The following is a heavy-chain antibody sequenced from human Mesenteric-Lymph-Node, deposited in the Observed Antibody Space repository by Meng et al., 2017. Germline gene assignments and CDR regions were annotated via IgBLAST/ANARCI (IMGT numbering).Heavy chain of an antibody. J-gene: IGHJ5*02. Sequence: VPLQPWGAGLWKPSQTLSLSFACYGCSFSVYYWSWIRQPPGKGLEWIGKINHSGSTNSNPSLTRRVTISVDASKNQFSLKLSSATATDTAVYYCARRCGASAYNWFDPWGQGTLVTVSS. CDR2: INHSGST. V-gene: IGHV4-34*01. CDR3: ARRCGASAYNWFDP. CDR1: GCSFSVYY. D-gene: IGHD2-15*01.